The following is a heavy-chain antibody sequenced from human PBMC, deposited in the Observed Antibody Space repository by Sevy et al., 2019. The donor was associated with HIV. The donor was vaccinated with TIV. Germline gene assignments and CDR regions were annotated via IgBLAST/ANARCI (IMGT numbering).Heavy chain of an antibody. CDR1: GFTFSSFA. D-gene: IGHD1-26*01. J-gene: IGHJ4*02. CDR2: INGRGGSA. CDR3: ARPTPRIAPSSAAFFDY. Sequence: GGSLRLSCAASGFTFSSFAMSWVRHIPGKGLEWVSTINGRGGSAYYEDSVKGRFTLSRDNSNNTVFLQMNRLRDEDTAVYYCARPTPRIAPSSAAFFDYWGQGTLVTVSS. V-gene: IGHV3-23*01.